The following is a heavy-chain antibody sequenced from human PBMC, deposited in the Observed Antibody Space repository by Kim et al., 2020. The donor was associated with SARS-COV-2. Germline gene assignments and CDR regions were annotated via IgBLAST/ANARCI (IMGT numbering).Heavy chain of an antibody. Sequence: GGSLRLSCAASGFTFDDYAMHWVRQAPGKGLEWVSLISGDGGSTYYADSVKRRFTISRDNSKNSLYLQMNSLRTEDTALYYCAKATGYSFGYWFDYWGQGTLVTVSS. D-gene: IGHD5-18*01. J-gene: IGHJ4*02. CDR1: GFTFDDYA. CDR3: AKATGYSFGYWFDY. V-gene: IGHV3-43*02. CDR2: ISGDGGST.